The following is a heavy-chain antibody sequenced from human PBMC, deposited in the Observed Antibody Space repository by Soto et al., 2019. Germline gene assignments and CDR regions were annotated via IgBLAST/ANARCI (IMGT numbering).Heavy chain of an antibody. V-gene: IGHV3-23*01. D-gene: IGHD3-3*01. Sequence: GGSLRLSCAASGFTFSSYAMSWVRQAPGKGLEWVSAISGSGGSTYYADSVKGRFTISRDNSKNTLYLQMNSLRAEDTAVYYCAKGYDFWSGYSTEYYFDSWGQGTLVTVSS. CDR2: ISGSGGST. J-gene: IGHJ4*02. CDR3: AKGYDFWSGYSTEYYFDS. CDR1: GFTFSSYA.